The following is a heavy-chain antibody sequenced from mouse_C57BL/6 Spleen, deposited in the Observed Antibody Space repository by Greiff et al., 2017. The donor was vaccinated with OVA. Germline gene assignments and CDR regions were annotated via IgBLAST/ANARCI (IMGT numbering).Heavy chain of an antibody. V-gene: IGHV3-6*01. CDR2: ISYDGSN. Sequence: EVQVVESGPGLVKPSQSLSLTCSVTGYSITSGYYWNWIRQFPGNKLEWMGYISYDGSNNYNPSLKNRISITRDTSKNQFFLKLNSVTTEDTATYYCARDLRSVRYAMDYWGQGTSVTVSS. J-gene: IGHJ4*01. D-gene: IGHD1-1*01. CDR3: ARDLRSVRYAMDY. CDR1: GYSITSGYY.